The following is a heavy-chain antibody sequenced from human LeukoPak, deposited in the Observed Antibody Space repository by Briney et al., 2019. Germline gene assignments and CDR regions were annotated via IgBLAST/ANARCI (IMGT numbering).Heavy chain of an antibody. CDR2: TYHSDYT. D-gene: IGHD5/OR15-5a*01. Sequence: SETLSLTCTVSGDSITSSHWWSWIRQSPGRELEGIGNTYHSDYTNYNPSLKGRATISVDKSKNQLSLKVISVTAADTAMYYCARDSKSTADAFDIWGQGTMVTVSS. J-gene: IGHJ3*02. V-gene: IGHV4-4*02. CDR1: GDSITSSHW. CDR3: ARDSKSTADAFDI.